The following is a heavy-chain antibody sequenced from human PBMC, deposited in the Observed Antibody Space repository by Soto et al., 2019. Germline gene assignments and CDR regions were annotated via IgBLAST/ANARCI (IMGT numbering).Heavy chain of an antibody. CDR1: GFTFSSYG. D-gene: IGHD3-22*01. J-gene: IGHJ4*02. CDR2: IWYDGSNK. CDR3: ARANYYDSSGYADY. V-gene: IGHV3-33*01. Sequence: GGSLRLSCAASGFTFSSYGMHWVRQAPGKGLEWVAVIWYDGSNKYYADSVKGRFTISRDNSKNTLYLQMNSLRAEDTAVYYCARANYYDSSGYADYWGQGTLVTVSS.